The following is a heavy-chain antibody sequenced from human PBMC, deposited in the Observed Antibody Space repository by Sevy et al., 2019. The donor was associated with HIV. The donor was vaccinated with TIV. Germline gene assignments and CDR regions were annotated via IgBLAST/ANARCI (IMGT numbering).Heavy chain of an antibody. CDR1: GFTFSSYA. D-gene: IGHD2-21*02. V-gene: IGHV3-30-3*01. Sequence: GGSLRLSCAASGFTFSSYAMHWVRQAPGKGLEWVAVISYDGSNKYYADSVKGRFTISRDNSKNTLYLQMNSLRAEDTAGYYCARDRTVVTSHYYYYGMDVWGQGTTVTVSS. CDR3: ARDRTVVTSHYYYYGMDV. CDR2: ISYDGSNK. J-gene: IGHJ6*02.